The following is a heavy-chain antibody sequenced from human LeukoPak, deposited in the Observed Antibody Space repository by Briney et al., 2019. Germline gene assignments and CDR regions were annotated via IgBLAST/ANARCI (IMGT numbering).Heavy chain of an antibody. CDR3: ATQVATADGFDV. V-gene: IGHV1-2*02. Sequence: ASVRVSCKASGYTFTGYYMHWVRQAPGQGLEWMGRINPNSGGTHYAQKFQGGVTMTRDTSISTAYVELSTLRSDDTAVYYCATQVATADGFDVWGQGTIATPSS. J-gene: IGHJ3*01. CDR1: GYTFTGYY. CDR2: INPNSGGT. D-gene: IGHD5-12*01.